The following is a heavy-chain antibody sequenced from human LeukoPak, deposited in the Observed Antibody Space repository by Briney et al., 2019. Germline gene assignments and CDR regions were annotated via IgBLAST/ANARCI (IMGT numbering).Heavy chain of an antibody. CDR3: AKDFRTPGSWIDY. V-gene: IGHV3-23*01. D-gene: IGHD1-14*01. CDR2: ISGSGGST. Sequence: GGSLRLSCAASGFNVSSNYMSWVRQAPGKGLEWVSAISGSGGSTYYADSVKGRFTISRDNSKNTLYLQMNSLRAEDTAVYYCAKDFRTPGSWIDYWGQGTLVTVSS. CDR1: GFNVSSNY. J-gene: IGHJ4*02.